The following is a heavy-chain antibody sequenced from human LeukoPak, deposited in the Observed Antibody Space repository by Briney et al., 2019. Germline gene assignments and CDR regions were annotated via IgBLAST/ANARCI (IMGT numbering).Heavy chain of an antibody. V-gene: IGHV4-59*01. D-gene: IGHD5-12*01. CDR2: IYFSGHT. CDR1: GTSINDYY. J-gene: IGHJ4*02. CDR3: ARGHGYSGHALAY. Sequence: SETLSLTCTVSGTSINDYYWSWVRQPPGKRLEWIGYIYFSGHTNYSPPLKSRVTMSLDAPRDHFSLQQNSVTAADTAVYYCARGHGYSGHALAYWGQGILVTVSS.